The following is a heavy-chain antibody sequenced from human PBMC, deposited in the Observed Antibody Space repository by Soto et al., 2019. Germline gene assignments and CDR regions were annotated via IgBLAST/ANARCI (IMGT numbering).Heavy chain of an antibody. CDR3: ARMFRTTVTSDAFDI. V-gene: IGHV3-33*01. D-gene: IGHD4-17*01. CDR1: GFTCSSYG. Sequence: GGSLILSCAASGFTCSSYGMHWVRQAPGKGLEWVAVIWYDGSNKYYADSVKGRFTISRDNSKNTLYLQMNSLRAEDTAVYYCARMFRTTVTSDAFDIWGQGTMVTVSS. CDR2: IWYDGSNK. J-gene: IGHJ3*02.